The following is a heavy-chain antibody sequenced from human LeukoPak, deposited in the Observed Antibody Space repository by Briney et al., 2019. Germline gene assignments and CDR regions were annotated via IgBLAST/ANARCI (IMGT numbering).Heavy chain of an antibody. V-gene: IGHV3-30*03. CDR2: ISYDGSNK. Sequence: GGSLRLSCAASGFTFSSYGMHWVRQAPGKGLEWVAVISYDGSNKYYADSVKGRFTISRDNSKNTLYLQMNSLRAEDTAVYYCGRLTGRGIGGAGSREGGFYIWGQGTMVTVYS. CDR1: GFTFSSYG. CDR3: GRLTGRGIGGAGSREGGFYI. D-gene: IGHD6-19*01. J-gene: IGHJ3*02.